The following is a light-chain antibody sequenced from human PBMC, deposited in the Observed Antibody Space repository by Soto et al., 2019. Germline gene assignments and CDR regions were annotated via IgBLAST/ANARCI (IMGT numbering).Light chain of an antibody. V-gene: IGKV3-15*01. CDR1: QSVSSN. Sequence: EIVMTQSPATLSVSPGERATLSCRASQSVSSNLAWYQQKPGQVPRLLIYGASTRATGIPARFSGSGSGTEVTLTISSLQSEYFAVYYCQHYNNWPPWTFGQGTKVEIK. CDR2: GAS. CDR3: QHYNNWPPWT. J-gene: IGKJ1*01.